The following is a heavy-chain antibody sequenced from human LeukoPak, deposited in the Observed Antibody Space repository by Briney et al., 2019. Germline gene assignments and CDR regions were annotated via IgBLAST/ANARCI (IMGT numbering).Heavy chain of an antibody. Sequence: SETLSLTCAVSGVSISSINRWTWVRQSPGMGLEWIGDIFHSGSANSNPSLKSRVTVSVDKSNNQFSLKLTSVTAADTAVYYCARIRGDTSGYFYLNYWGQGIRVTVSS. CDR2: IFHSGSA. J-gene: IGHJ4*02. CDR1: GVSISSINR. D-gene: IGHD3-22*01. V-gene: IGHV4-4*02. CDR3: ARIRGDTSGYFYLNY.